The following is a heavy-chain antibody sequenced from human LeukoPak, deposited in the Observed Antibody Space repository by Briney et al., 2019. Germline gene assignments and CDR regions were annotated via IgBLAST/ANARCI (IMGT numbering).Heavy chain of an antibody. CDR2: IAPSDSYT. D-gene: IGHD5/OR15-5a*01. V-gene: IGHV5-10-1*01. Sequence: GESLKISCKVSGYSFPSYWITWVRQVPGKGLEWMGRIAPSDSYTNYNPSFEGHVTMSVEKSITTVYLQWSSLKASDTAMYYCVGRPPGVYDSTQNWVDPLGQGTLVTVSS. CDR1: GYSFPSYW. J-gene: IGHJ5*01. CDR3: VGRPPGVYDSTQNWVDP.